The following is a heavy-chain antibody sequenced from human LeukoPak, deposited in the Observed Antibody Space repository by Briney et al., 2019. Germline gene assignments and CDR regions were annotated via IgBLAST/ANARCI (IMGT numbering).Heavy chain of an antibody. CDR2: IYYSGST. CDR3: ARSGYYYDSSGYYYGWYFDL. V-gene: IGHV4-39*07. D-gene: IGHD3-22*01. CDR1: GDSINSGDFY. J-gene: IGHJ2*01. Sequence: SETLSLTCTVSGDSINSGDFYWTWIRQPPGKGLEWIGSIYYSGSTYYNPSLKSRVTISVDTSKNQFSLKLSSVTAADTAVYYCARSGYYYDSSGYYYGWYFDLWGRGTLVTVSP.